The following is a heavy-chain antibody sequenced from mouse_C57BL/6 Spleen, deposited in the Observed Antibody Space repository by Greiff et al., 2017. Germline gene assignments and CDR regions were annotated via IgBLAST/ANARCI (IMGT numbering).Heavy chain of an antibody. D-gene: IGHD1-1*01. J-gene: IGHJ1*03. CDR1: GYTFTSYW. Sequence: QVQLQQPGAELVKPGASVKVSCKASGYTFTSYWMHWVKQRPGQGLEWIGRIHPSDSDTNYNQKFKGKATLTVDKSSSTAYMQLSSLTSEDPAVYYCAIPNYYGSSPSYWYFDVWGTGTTVTVSS. CDR2: IHPSDSDT. V-gene: IGHV1-74*01. CDR3: AIPNYYGSSPSYWYFDV.